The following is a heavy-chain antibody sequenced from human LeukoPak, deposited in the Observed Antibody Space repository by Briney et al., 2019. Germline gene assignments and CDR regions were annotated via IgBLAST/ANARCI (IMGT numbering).Heavy chain of an antibody. V-gene: IGHV4-39*07. CDR3: ARENCSGGSCYSIYYYYYMDV. Sequence: SETLSLTCTVSGGSISSISYYWGWIRQPPGKGLEWIGSIYYSGSTYYNPSLKSRVTISEDTSKNQFSLKLNSVTAADTAVYYCARENCSGGSCYSIYYYYYMDVWGKGTTVTVSS. J-gene: IGHJ6*03. CDR2: IYYSGST. D-gene: IGHD2-15*01. CDR1: GGSISSISYY.